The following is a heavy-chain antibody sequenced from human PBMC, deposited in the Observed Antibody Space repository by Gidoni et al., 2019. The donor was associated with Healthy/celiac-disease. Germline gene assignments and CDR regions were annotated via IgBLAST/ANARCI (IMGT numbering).Heavy chain of an antibody. Sequence: QVQLQESGPGLVKPSQTLSLTCTVSGGSISSGGYYWSWIRQHPGKGLEWIGYIYYSGSTYYNPSLKSRVTISVDTSKNQFSLKLSSVTAADTAVYYCARTAVRFLEWTLIDYWGQGTLVTVSS. J-gene: IGHJ4*02. CDR3: ARTAVRFLEWTLIDY. CDR1: GGSISSGGYY. V-gene: IGHV4-31*03. D-gene: IGHD3-3*01. CDR2: IYYSGST.